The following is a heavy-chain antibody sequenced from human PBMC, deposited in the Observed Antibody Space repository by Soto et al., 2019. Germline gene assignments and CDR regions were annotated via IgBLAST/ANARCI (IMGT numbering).Heavy chain of an antibody. Sequence: SETLSLTCTVSGGSISSGGYYWSWIRQHPGKGLEWIGYIYYSGSTYYNPSLKSRVTISVDTSKNQFSLKLSSVTAADTAAYYCASGAYQLLYLVYWGQGTLVTVSS. D-gene: IGHD2-2*02. J-gene: IGHJ4*02. CDR2: IYYSGST. CDR1: GGSISSGGYY. V-gene: IGHV4-31*03. CDR3: ASGAYQLLYLVY.